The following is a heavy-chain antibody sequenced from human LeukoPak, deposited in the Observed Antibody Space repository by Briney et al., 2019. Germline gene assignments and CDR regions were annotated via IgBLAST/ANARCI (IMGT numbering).Heavy chain of an antibody. D-gene: IGHD1-26*01. Sequence: GSLRLSCAASGFTFSTYAMHWVRQGPGKGLEYVSAISTNGDGTYYASSVTGRFTISRDNSKNTLYLQMGSLRAEDTAVYYCARYSGSCHNSWGQGTLVTVSS. CDR2: ISTNGDGT. J-gene: IGHJ4*02. CDR3: ARYSGSCHNS. V-gene: IGHV3-64*01. CDR1: GFTFSTYA.